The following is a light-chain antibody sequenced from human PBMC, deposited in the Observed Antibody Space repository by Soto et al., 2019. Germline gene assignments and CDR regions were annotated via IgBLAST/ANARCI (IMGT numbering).Light chain of an antibody. CDR1: VLAKKY. Sequence: SYELTQPSSVSVSPGQTARITCSGDVLAKKYARWFQQKPGQAPVLVIYKDSERPSGIPERFSGSSSGTTVTLTISGAQVEDEADYDCYSAADNTNVVFGGGTKLTVL. J-gene: IGLJ2*01. CDR3: YSAADNTNVV. V-gene: IGLV3-27*01. CDR2: KDS.